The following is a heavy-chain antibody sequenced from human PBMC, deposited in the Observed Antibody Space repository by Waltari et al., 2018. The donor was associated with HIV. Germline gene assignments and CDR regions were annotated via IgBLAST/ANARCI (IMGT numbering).Heavy chain of an antibody. CDR2: IYHSGST. V-gene: IGHV4-4*02. CDR1: SSNW. CDR3: ARGIAVAGSTYLDY. J-gene: IGHJ4*02. Sequence: SSNWWSWVRQPPGKGLEWIGEIYHSGSTNYNPSLKSRVTISVDKSKNQFSLKLSSVTAADTAVYYCARGIAVAGSTYLDYWGQGTLVTVSS. D-gene: IGHD6-19*01.